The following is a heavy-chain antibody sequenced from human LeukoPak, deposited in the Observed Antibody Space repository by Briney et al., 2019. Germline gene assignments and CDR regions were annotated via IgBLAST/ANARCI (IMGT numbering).Heavy chain of an antibody. J-gene: IGHJ3*01. CDR1: GFIVSRNY. CDR2: IKSKTDGGTT. D-gene: IGHD5-12*01. V-gene: IGHV3-15*01. CDR3: TTARLG. Sequence: GGSLRLSCGASGFIVSRNYMSWVRQAPGKGLEWVGRIKSKTDGGTTDYAAPVKGRFTISRDDSKNTLYLQMNSLKTEDTAVYYCTTARLGWGQGTMVTVSS.